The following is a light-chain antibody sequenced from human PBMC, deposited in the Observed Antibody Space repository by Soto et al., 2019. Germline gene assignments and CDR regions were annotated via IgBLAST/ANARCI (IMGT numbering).Light chain of an antibody. J-gene: IGKJ2*01. CDR2: KAS. CDR1: QSISSW. Sequence: DIQMTQSPSTLPASVGDRVTITCRASQSISSWLAWYQQKPGKAPKLLIYKASSLESGVPSRFSGSESGTEFTLTISSLQPDDFATYYCQQYNSYSPYTFGQGTKLEIK. CDR3: QQYNSYSPYT. V-gene: IGKV1-5*03.